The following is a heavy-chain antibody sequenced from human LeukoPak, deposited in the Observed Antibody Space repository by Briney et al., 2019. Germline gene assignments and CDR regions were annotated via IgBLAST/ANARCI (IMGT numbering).Heavy chain of an antibody. V-gene: IGHV3-23*01. CDR2: ISGSGGST. CDR3: ASTRIVVGGIDY. CDR1: GFTFSSYA. J-gene: IGHJ4*02. D-gene: IGHD2-2*01. Sequence: HPGGSLRLSCAASGFTFSSYAMSWVRQAPGKVLEWVSAISGSGGSTYYADSVKGRFTISRDNSKNTLYLQMNSLRAEDTAVYYCASTRIVVGGIDYWGQGTLVTVSS.